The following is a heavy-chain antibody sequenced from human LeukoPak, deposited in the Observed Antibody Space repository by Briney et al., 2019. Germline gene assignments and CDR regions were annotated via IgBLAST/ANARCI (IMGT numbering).Heavy chain of an antibody. CDR2: ISAYNGNT. V-gene: IGHV1-18*01. D-gene: IGHD6-13*01. CDR1: GYTFTSYG. J-gene: IGHJ6*02. Sequence: GASVKVCCKASGYTFTSYGISWVRQAPGQGLEWMGWISAYNGNTNYAQKLQGRVTMTTDTSTSTAYMELRSLRSDDTAVYYCARDYRSIAAAGTVQYYYYYGMDVWGQGTTVTVSS. CDR3: ARDYRSIAAAGTVQYYYYYGMDV.